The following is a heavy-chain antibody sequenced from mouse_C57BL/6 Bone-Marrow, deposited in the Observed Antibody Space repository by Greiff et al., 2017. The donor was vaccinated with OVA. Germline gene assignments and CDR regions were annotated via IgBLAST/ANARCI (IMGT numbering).Heavy chain of an antibody. V-gene: IGHV1-76*01. J-gene: IGHJ2*01. D-gene: IGHD2-3*01. CDR2: IYPGSGNT. Sequence: QVQLQQSGAELVRPGASVKLSCKASGYTFTDYYINWVKQRPGQGLEWIARIYPGSGNTYYNEKFKGKATLTAEKSSSTAYMQLSSMTSEDSAVYFCARGGIGWLLEDYWGQGTTLTVSS. CDR3: ARGGIGWLLEDY. CDR1: GYTFTDYY.